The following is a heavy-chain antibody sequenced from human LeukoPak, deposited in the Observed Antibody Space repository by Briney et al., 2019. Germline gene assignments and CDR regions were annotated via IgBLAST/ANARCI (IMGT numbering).Heavy chain of an antibody. CDR1: GGSISSYY. J-gene: IGHJ3*02. CDR2: IYYSGST. V-gene: IGHV4-59*01. D-gene: IGHD4-17*01. CDR3: ARVSRHVYGDYWDAFDI. Sequence: PSETLSLTCTVSGGSISSYYWSWIRQPPGKGLEWIGYIYYSGSTNYNPSLKSRVTISVDTSKNQFSLKLSSVTAADTAVYYCARVSRHVYGDYWDAFDIWGQGTMVTVSS.